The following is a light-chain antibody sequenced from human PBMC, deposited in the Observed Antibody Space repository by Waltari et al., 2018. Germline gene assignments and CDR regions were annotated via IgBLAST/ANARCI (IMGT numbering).Light chain of an antibody. V-gene: IGKV1-39*01. J-gene: IGKJ1*01. Sequence: DIQMTQSQSSLSASLGDRVTITCRASQSISTYLNWYQPKPGKAPKLLIYAVSSLQSGVPSRFSGSGSGTDFTLTISSLQPEDSAIYSCQQSYNSWAFGHGTKVEIK. CDR2: AVS. CDR3: QQSYNSWA. CDR1: QSISTY.